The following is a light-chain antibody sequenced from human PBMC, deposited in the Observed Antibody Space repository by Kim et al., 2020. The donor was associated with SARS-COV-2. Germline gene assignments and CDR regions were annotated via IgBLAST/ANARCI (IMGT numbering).Light chain of an antibody. CDR1: SGYRNFQ. CDR2: VGPGGMVG. Sequence: CTRPSGYRNFQVDWYQQRSGKGPHFVMRVGPGGMVGSKGDGVPDRFSVWGSGLNRYLTIKNIQEEDESDFHCGADHGSGSNFVYVFGPGTKVTVL. CDR3: GADHGSGSNFVYV. V-gene: IGLV9-49*01. J-gene: IGLJ1*01.